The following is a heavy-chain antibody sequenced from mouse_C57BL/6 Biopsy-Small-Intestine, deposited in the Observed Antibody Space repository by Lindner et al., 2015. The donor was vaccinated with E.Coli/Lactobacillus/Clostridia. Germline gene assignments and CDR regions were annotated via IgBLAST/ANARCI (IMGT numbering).Heavy chain of an antibody. CDR3: VRGERFDY. D-gene: IGHD2-13*01. V-gene: IGHV1-37*01. CDR1: GYSFTDYF. J-gene: IGHJ2*01. Sequence: VQLQESGPELVKPGASVKISCQASGYSFTDYFMNWVKQSHGKSLEWIGRMNPYNGDSVYNQKFKGKATLTVDKSSSSAHMELLSLTAEDFAVYYCVRGERFDYWGQGTTLTVSS. CDR2: MNPYNGDS.